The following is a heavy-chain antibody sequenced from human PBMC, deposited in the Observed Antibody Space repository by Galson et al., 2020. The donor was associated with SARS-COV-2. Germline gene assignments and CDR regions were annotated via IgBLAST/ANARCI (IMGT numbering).Heavy chain of an antibody. D-gene: IGHD2-15*01. CDR1: GGTFSSYA. CDR2: IIPIFGTA. V-gene: IGHV1-69*13. Sequence: SVKVSCKASGGTFSSYAISWVRQAPGQGLEWMGGIIPIFGTANYAQKFQGRVTITADESTSTAYMELSSLRSEDTAVYYCARLGYCSGGSCATLYYYYDMDGWGQGTTVTVSS. J-gene: IGHJ6*02. CDR3: ARLGYCSGGSCATLYYYYDMDG.